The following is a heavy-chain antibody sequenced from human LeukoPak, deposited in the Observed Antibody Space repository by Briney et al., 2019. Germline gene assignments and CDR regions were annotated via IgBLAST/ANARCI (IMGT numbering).Heavy chain of an antibody. CDR1: GFTFNDYA. CDR3: AKDIRGYFYSMDV. D-gene: IGHD3-16*01. Sequence: GGSLRLSCAASGFTFNDYAIHWVRQAPGKGLEWVSGINWNSGSIGYADSVKGRFTISRDNAKNSLYLQMNSLRTDDTALYYCAKDIRGYFYSMDVWGKGTTVTVSS. V-gene: IGHV3-9*01. CDR2: INWNSGSI. J-gene: IGHJ6*03.